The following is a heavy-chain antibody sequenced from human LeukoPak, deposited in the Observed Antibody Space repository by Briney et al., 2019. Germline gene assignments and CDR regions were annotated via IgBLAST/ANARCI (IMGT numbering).Heavy chain of an antibody. D-gene: IGHD3-22*01. CDR1: GFTFSRFG. Sequence: GRSLRLSCAASGFTFSRFGMHWVRQAPGKGLEWVAVIWYDGSNKYYADFVKGRFTISRDNSKNTLYLEMNSLRAEDTAVYYCARDYYYDSSGYWDYYFDYWGQGTLVSVSS. V-gene: IGHV3-33*01. CDR2: IWYDGSNK. CDR3: ARDYYYDSSGYWDYYFDY. J-gene: IGHJ4*02.